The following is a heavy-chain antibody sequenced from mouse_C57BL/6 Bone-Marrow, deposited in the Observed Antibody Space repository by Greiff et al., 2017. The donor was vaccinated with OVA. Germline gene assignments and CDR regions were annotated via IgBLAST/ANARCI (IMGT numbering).Heavy chain of an antibody. V-gene: IGHV3-8*01. J-gene: IGHJ4*01. CDR1: GYSITSDY. CDR2: ISYSGST. D-gene: IGHD2-5*01. CDR3: ARYPAYYSNLYAMDY. Sequence: EVNVVESGPGLAKPSQTLSLTCSVTGYSITSDYWNWIRKFPGNKLEYMGYISYSGSTYYNPSLKSRISITRDTSKNQYYLQLNSVTTEDTATYYCARYPAYYSNLYAMDYWGQGTSVTVSS.